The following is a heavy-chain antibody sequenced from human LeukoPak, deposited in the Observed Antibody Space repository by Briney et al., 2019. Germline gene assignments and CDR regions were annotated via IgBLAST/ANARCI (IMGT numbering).Heavy chain of an antibody. D-gene: IGHD3-16*02. CDR1: GYTFTSYG. CDR3: ARDQYDSVWGSYRPYFDY. Sequence: ASVKVSCKASGYTFTSYGISWVRQAPGQGLEWMGSISPYTGNTKYAERFQDRVIMTTDTSTRTAYMELRSLRSDDTAVFYCARDQYDSVWGSYRPYFDYWGQGTLVTVSS. CDR2: ISPYTGNT. J-gene: IGHJ4*02. V-gene: IGHV1-18*04.